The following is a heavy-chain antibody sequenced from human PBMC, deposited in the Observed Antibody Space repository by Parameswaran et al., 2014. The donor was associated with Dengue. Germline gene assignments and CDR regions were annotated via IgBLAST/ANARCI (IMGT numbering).Heavy chain of an antibody. CDR3: ARGIRSGYFRVAGTSLCSG. Sequence: KWIRQPPGKGLEWVSSISSSSSYIYYADSVKGRFTISRDNAKNSLYLQMNSLRAEDTAVYYCARGIRSGYFRVAGTSLCSGWGQGTLVTVSS. V-gene: IGHV3-21*01. D-gene: IGHD6-19*01. CDR2: ISSSSSYI. J-gene: IGHJ4*02.